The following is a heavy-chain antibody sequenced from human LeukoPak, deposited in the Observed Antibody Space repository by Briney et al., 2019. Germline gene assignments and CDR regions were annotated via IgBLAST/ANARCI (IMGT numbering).Heavy chain of an antibody. J-gene: IGHJ4*02. CDR1: GFSLNTDGVA. D-gene: IGHD5-24*01. CDR2: IYWDDDK. V-gene: IGHV2-5*02. Sequence: ESGPTLVKPTQTLTLTCTFSGFSLNTDGVAVGWIRQPPGKALEWLALIYWDDDKRYSPFLKTRLTITKDTSKDHVVLTMTNMDPVDTATYYCAHTTWLQLHGFDFWGQGIPVIVSS. CDR3: AHTTWLQLHGFDF.